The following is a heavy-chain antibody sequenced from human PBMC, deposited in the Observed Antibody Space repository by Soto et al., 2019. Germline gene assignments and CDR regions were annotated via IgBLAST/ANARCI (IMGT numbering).Heavy chain of an antibody. CDR1: GGTFSSYA. CDR2: IIPIFGTA. D-gene: IGHD3-22*01. V-gene: IGHV1-69*13. J-gene: IGHJ5*02. CDR3: ARGVANYHDSSGYYLDP. Sequence: SVKVSCKASGGTFSSYAISWVRQAPGQGLEWMGGIIPIFGTANYAQKFQGRVTITADESTSTAYMELSSLRSEDTAVYYCARGVANYHDSSGYYLDPWGQGTLVTVS.